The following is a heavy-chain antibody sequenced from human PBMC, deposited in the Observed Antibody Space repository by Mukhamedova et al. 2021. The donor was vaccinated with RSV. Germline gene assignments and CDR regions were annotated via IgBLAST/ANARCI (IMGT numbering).Heavy chain of an antibody. CDR2: IIPILGIA. V-gene: IGHV1-69*04. CDR1: G. J-gene: IGHJ4*02. CDR3: TRVTFIAAAGFGSFDY. Sequence: GISWVRQAPGQGLEWMGRIIPILGIANSAQKFQGRVTITADKSTSTAYMELSSLRSEDTAVYYCTRVTFIAAAGFGSFDYWGQGTL. D-gene: IGHD6-13*01.